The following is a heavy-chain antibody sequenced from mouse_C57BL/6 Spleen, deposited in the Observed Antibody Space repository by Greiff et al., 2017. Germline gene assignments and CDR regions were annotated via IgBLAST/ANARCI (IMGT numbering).Heavy chain of an antibody. V-gene: IGHV5-4*03. CDR2: ISDGGSYT. J-gene: IGHJ4*01. D-gene: IGHD2-1*01. CDR1: GFTFSSSA. Sequence: EVKLMESGGGLVKPGGSLKLSCAASGFTFSSSAMPWVRQTPEKRLEWVATISDGGSYTYYPDNVKGRFTISRDNAKNNLYLQMSHLKSDDTAMYYFANLYGNYSYAMDYWGQGTSVTVSS. CDR3: ANLYGNYSYAMDY.